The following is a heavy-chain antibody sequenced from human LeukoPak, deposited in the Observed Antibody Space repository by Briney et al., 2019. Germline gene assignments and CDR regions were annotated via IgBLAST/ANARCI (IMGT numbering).Heavy chain of an antibody. Sequence: SETLSLTCTVSGGSISSGDYYWSWIRQHPGKGLEWIGYIYYSWSTYYNPSLKSRVTISVDTSKNQFSLKLSSVTAADTAVYYCARTRRGDYGDLDYFDYWGQGTLVTVSS. CDR3: ARTRRGDYGDLDYFDY. V-gene: IGHV4-31*03. CDR2: IYYSWST. D-gene: IGHD4-17*01. J-gene: IGHJ4*02. CDR1: GGSISSGDYY.